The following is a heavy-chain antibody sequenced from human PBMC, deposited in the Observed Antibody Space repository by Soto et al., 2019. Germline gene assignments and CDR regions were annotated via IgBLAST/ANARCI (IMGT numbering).Heavy chain of an antibody. CDR2: IYHSGST. CDR1: GGSISSGGYS. D-gene: IGHD4-17*01. CDR3: ASGMTTVTTFDY. J-gene: IGHJ4*02. Sequence: QLQLQESGSGLVKPSQTLSLTCSGSGGSISSGGYSWSWIRQPPGKGLEWIGYIYHSGSTYYNPSLKSRITISVDRSENQVSLKLSSVTAADTAVYYCASGMTTVTTFDYWGQGTMVTVSS. V-gene: IGHV4-30-2*01.